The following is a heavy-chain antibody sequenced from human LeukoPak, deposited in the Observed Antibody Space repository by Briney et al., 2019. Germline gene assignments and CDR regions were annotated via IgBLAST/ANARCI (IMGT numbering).Heavy chain of an antibody. CDR2: ITWNSDDM. Sequence: PGRSLRLSCAASGFTFDGYGMYWVRQAPGKGLEWVSGITWNSDDMAYADSVEGRFTISRDNAKNCLYLQMNSLRVEDTALYYCTKVTDWRTGFDYWGQGTLVTVSS. D-gene: IGHD3-9*01. CDR1: GFTFDGYG. V-gene: IGHV3-9*01. CDR3: TKVTDWRTGFDY. J-gene: IGHJ4*02.